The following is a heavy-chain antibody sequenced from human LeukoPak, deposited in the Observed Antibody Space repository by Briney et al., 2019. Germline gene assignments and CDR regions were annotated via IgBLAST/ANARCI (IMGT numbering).Heavy chain of an antibody. D-gene: IGHD3-3*01. V-gene: IGHV4-59*01. CDR3: ARVRSGYYYFDY. CDR2: IYYSGST. CDR1: GSSISSYY. Sequence: SETLSLTCTVSGSSISSYYWSWIRQPPGKGLEWIGYIYYSGSTYYNPSLKSRVTISVDTSKNQFSLKLSSVTAADTAVYYCARVRSGYYYFDYWGQGTLVTVSS. J-gene: IGHJ4*02.